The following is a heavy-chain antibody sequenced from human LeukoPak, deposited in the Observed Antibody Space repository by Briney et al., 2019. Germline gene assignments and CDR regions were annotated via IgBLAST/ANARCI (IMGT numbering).Heavy chain of an antibody. V-gene: IGHV3-33*01. D-gene: IGHD3-22*01. CDR2: IWYDGGNE. J-gene: IGHJ4*02. CDR1: GFTFSSYA. Sequence: GGSLRLSCAASGFTFSSYAMHWVRQAPGKGLEWVAVIWYDGGNENYADSVRGRFTVSRDNSKNTLYLHMNSVRAEDTAVYYCARVAMSDSSGYCDYWGQGTLVTVPS. CDR3: ARVAMSDSSGYCDY.